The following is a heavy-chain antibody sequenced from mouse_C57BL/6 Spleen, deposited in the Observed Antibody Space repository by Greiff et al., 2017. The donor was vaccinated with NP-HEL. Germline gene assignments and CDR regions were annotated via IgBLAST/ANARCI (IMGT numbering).Heavy chain of an antibody. Sequence: EVQGVESGGGLVKPGGSLKLSCAASGFTFSSYAMSWVRQTPEKRLEWVATISDGGSYTYYPDNVKGRFTISRDNAKNNLYLQMSHLKSEDTAMYYCATALYYGSSNYFDYWGQGTTLTVSS. D-gene: IGHD1-1*01. V-gene: IGHV5-4*01. CDR1: GFTFSSYA. J-gene: IGHJ2*01. CDR2: ISDGGSYT. CDR3: ATALYYGSSNYFDY.